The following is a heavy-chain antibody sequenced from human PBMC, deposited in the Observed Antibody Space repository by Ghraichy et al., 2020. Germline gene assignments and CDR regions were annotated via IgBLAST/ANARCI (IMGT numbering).Heavy chain of an antibody. CDR3: ARDTYLHLSPYYFDY. D-gene: IGHD2/OR15-2a*01. CDR1: GFTFSSYA. J-gene: IGHJ4*02. CDR2: ISGSGGST. Sequence: GGSLRLSCAASGFTFSSYAMSWVRQAPGKGLEWVSAISGSGGSTYYADSVKGRFTISRDNSKNTLYLQMNSLRDEDTAVYYCARDTYLHLSPYYFDYWGQGTLVTVSS. V-gene: IGHV3-23*01.